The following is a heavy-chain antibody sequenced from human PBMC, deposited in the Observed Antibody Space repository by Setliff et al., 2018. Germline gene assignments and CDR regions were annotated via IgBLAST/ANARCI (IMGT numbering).Heavy chain of an antibody. J-gene: IGHJ4*02. V-gene: IGHV1-3*03. CDR3: ARGYCDGIGCPAPLYYFDS. D-gene: IGHD2-21*01. CDR2: MNIDNGKT. Sequence: ASVKVSCKASGYSFTLYAMHWMRQAPGQRLEWMGWMNIDNGKTEYSQEFQDRVTFTRDTFAETAYMELRSLTSDDMAVYYCARGYCDGIGCPAPLYYFDSWGQGNLVTVS. CDR1: GYSFTLYA.